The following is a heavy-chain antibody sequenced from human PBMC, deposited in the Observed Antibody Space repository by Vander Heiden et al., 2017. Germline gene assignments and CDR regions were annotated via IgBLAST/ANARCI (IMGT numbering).Heavy chain of an antibody. Sequence: DVQLVESGGGLVQPGRFLTLSCAPSGFTFVDYAMHWVRQGPGKGLEWVSGISWNSGSIGYADSVKGRFTISRDNAKNSLYLQMNSLRAEDTALYYCAKEKDLYYFDYWGQGTLVTVSS. CDR3: AKEKDLYYFDY. V-gene: IGHV3-9*01. J-gene: IGHJ4*02. CDR1: GFTFVDYA. CDR2: ISWNSGSI.